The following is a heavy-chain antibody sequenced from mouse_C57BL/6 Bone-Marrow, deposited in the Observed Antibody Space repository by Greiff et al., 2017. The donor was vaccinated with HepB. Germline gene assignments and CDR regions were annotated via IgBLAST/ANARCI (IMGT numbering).Heavy chain of an antibody. Sequence: DVMLVESGGDLVKPGGSLKLSCAASGFTFSSYGMSWVRQTPDKRLEWVATISSVGSYTYYPDSVKGRFTISRDNAKNTLYLQMSSLKSEDTAMYYCARQSYSRDAKDYWGQGTSVTVSS. V-gene: IGHV5-6*02. CDR1: GFTFSSYG. J-gene: IGHJ4*01. CDR2: ISSVGSYT. D-gene: IGHD2-5*01. CDR3: ARQSYSRDAKDY.